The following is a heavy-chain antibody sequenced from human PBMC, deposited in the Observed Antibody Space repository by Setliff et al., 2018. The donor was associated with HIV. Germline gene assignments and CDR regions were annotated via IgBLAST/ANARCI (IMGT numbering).Heavy chain of an antibody. CDR2: IFHSGDT. J-gene: IGHJ4*02. CDR3: ATRPRIAARPFDY. V-gene: IGHV4-31*03. Sequence: LSLTCSVSGVSVGSGDYYWHWIRQHPEKALEWIGYIFHSGDTYYNPSLKSRISMSVDTSKNQFSLELTSLTAADTAVYYCATRPRIAARPFDYWGQGMLVTVPS. D-gene: IGHD6-6*01. CDR1: GVSVGSGDYY.